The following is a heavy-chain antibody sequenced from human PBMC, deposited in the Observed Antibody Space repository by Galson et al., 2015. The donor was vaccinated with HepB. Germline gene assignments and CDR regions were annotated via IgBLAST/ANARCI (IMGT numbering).Heavy chain of an antibody. CDR1: GFTFSSYG. V-gene: IGHV3-33*01. Sequence: SLRLSCAASGFTFSSYGMHWVRQAPGKGLEWVAVIWYDGSNKYYADSVKGRFTISRDNSKNTLYLQMNSLGAEDTAVYYCARAPGDYDFWSGYPVWYYYGMDVWGQGTTVTVSS. CDR2: IWYDGSNK. J-gene: IGHJ6*02. CDR3: ARAPGDYDFWSGYPVWYYYGMDV. D-gene: IGHD3-3*01.